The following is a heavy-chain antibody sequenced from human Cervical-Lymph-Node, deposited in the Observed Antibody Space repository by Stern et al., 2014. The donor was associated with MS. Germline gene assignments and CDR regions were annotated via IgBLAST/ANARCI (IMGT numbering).Heavy chain of an antibody. Sequence: VQLEESGPGLVKPSQTLSLTCTVSGGSISSGSYYWTWIRQPAGKGLEWIGRYYTSGTTYYNPSLKSRVAISVDTSKNQFTPKLPPVTAADTAVYYCARTYDILTGYYSWGQGTLVTVSS. CDR3: ARTYDILTGYYS. J-gene: IGHJ4*02. CDR1: GGSISSGSYY. D-gene: IGHD3-9*01. V-gene: IGHV4-61*02. CDR2: YYTSGTT.